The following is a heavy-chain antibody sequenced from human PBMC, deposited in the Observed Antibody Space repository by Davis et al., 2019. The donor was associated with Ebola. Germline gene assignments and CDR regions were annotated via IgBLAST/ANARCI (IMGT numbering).Heavy chain of an antibody. Sequence: MPSETLSLTCAVSGDSISSSTWWSWARQPPGKGLEWIGEIYHSGSTNYNPTLKSRVTISVDKSKNQFSLRLSSVTAEDTAVYYCTRDPKPPLPGMDVWGQGTTVTVSS. CDR3: TRDPKPPLPGMDV. CDR1: GDSISSSTW. V-gene: IGHV4-4*02. CDR2: IYHSGST. J-gene: IGHJ6*02.